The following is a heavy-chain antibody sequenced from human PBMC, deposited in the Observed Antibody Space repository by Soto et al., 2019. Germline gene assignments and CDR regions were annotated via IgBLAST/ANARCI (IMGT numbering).Heavy chain of an antibody. CDR3: ARAVRGVIIVYYYYGMDV. Sequence: SETLSLTCAVYGGSFSGYYWSWIRQPPGKGLEWIGEINHSGSTNYNPSLKSRVTISVDTSKNQFSLKLSSVTAADTAVYYCARAVRGVIIVYYYYGMDVWGQGTTVT. CDR1: GGSFSGYY. CDR2: INHSGST. J-gene: IGHJ6*02. V-gene: IGHV4-34*01. D-gene: IGHD3-10*01.